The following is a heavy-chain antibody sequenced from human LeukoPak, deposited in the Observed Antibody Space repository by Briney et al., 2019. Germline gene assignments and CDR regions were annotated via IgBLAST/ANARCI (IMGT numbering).Heavy chain of an antibody. J-gene: IGHJ5*02. CDR3: ARKYYDSSGYYYDWFDP. Sequence: GGPLRLSCAASGFTFSDYYMSWIRQAPGKGLEWVSYISSSGSTIYYADSVKGRFTISRDNAKNSLYLQMSSLRAEDTAVYYCARKYYDSSGYYYDWFDPWGQGTLVTVSS. CDR1: GFTFSDYY. CDR2: ISSSGSTI. V-gene: IGHV3-11*01. D-gene: IGHD3-22*01.